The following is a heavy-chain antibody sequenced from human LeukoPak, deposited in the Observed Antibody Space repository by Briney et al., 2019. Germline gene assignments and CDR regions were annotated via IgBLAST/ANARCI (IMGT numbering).Heavy chain of an antibody. J-gene: IGHJ4*02. V-gene: IGHV4-31*03. D-gene: IGHD4-17*01. CDR1: GGSISSGGYY. CDR3: ARRMGYGDYHFDY. CDR2: IYYSGST. Sequence: SETLSLTCTVSGGSISSGGYYWSWIRQHPGKGLEWIGYIYYSGSTYYNPSLKSRVTISVDTSNSHFSLRLSSVTAADTAVYYCARRMGYGDYHFDYWGQGTLVTVSS.